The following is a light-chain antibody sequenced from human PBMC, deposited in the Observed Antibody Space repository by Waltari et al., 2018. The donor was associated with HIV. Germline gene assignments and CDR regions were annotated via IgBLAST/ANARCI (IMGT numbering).Light chain of an antibody. CDR3: SSYTNRDTVV. Sequence: QSALSQPASVSGSFGQSITISCTGTSSDVGGYQYVSWYQQTPGKAPKLLISEVSNRPSGVSSCFSGSKSGNTASLTIFWLQAEDEADYYCSSYTNRDTVVFGGGTKLTVV. J-gene: IGLJ2*01. V-gene: IGLV2-14*03. CDR2: EVS. CDR1: SSDVGGYQY.